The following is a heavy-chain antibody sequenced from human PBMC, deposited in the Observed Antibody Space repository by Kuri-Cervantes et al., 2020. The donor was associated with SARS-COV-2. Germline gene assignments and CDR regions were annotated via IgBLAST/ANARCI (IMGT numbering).Heavy chain of an antibody. CDR2: ISYDGSNK. J-gene: IGHJ4*02. CDR3: ARDRPPYSYGPHPLDY. Sequence: GGSLRLSCAASGFTVSSNYMSWVRQAPGKGLEWVAVISYDGSNKYYADSVKGRFTISRDNSKNTLYLQMNSLRAEDTAVYYCARDRPPYSYGPHPLDYWGQGTLVTVSS. CDR1: GFTVSSNY. V-gene: IGHV3-30*03. D-gene: IGHD5-18*01.